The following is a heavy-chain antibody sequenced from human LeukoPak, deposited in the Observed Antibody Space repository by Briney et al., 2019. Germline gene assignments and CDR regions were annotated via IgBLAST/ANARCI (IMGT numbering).Heavy chain of an antibody. CDR1: GFTFSSYE. D-gene: IGHD5-12*01. V-gene: IGHV3-48*03. CDR3: ARGYSSYYPDAFDI. Sequence: GGSLRLSCVASGFTFSSYETNWVRQAPGRGLEWISYMSFSGSTIYYADSVKGRFTISRDNAKNSLYLQMNSLRAEDTAVYYCARGYSSYYPDAFDIWGQGTMVTVSS. J-gene: IGHJ3*02. CDR2: MSFSGSTI.